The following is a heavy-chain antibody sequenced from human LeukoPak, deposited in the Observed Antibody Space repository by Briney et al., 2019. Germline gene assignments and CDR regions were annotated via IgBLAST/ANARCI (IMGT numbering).Heavy chain of an antibody. CDR2: MNPNSGNT. CDR1: GYTFTSYD. CDR3: ARDESGSSSDWFDP. V-gene: IGHV1-8*02. Sequence: GASVKVSCKASGYTFTSYDINWVRQATGQGGEWRGWMNPNSGNTGNAQKLQGRVTMTTDTSTSTVYMELSSLRSEDTAVYYCARDESGSSSDWFDPWGQGTLVTVSS. J-gene: IGHJ5*02. D-gene: IGHD6-6*01.